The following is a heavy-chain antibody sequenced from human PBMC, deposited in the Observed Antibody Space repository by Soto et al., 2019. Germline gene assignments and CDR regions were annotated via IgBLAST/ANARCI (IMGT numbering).Heavy chain of an antibody. Sequence: QVQVVQSGAEVREPGSSVKVSCKASGDTFGSSVINWVRQAPGQGLEWMGRLTPVFGTPTYAQKFQGRVTITSDESTRTVYIELSGLRFADTAVYYCAREPTVDIPGYFYYLDLCGQGTLVTVSS. CDR3: AREPTVDIPGYFYYLDL. V-gene: IGHV1-69*01. CDR2: LTPVFGTP. J-gene: IGHJ4*02. D-gene: IGHD2-21*01. CDR1: GDTFGSSV.